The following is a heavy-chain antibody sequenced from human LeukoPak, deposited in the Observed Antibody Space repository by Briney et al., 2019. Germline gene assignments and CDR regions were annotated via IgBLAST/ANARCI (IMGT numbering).Heavy chain of an antibody. CDR3: ARGPTVTTDY. CDR2: MYYSGST. D-gene: IGHD4-17*01. CDR1: GASFNNYS. Sequence: SETLSLTCTVSGASFNNYSCHWIRQPPGKGLEWIGYMYYSGSTDYNPSLKSRVTMSLDTSKNQFSLNLSSLTAADTAVYYCARGPTVTTDYWGQGILVTVSS. V-gene: IGHV4-59*01. J-gene: IGHJ4*02.